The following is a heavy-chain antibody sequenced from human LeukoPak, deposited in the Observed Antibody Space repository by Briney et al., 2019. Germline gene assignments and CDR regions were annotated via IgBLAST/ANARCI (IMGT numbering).Heavy chain of an antibody. Sequence: ASVKVSCKASGYTFTGYYMHWVRQAPGQGREWMGWINPNSGGTNYTKKFQGRVTMTRDTSISTAYMELSRLRSDDTAVYYCARDGRYCSSTSCSYSDDAFDIWGQGTMVTVSS. CDR2: INPNSGGT. V-gene: IGHV1-2*02. D-gene: IGHD2-2*01. J-gene: IGHJ3*02. CDR3: ARDGRYCSSTSCSYSDDAFDI. CDR1: GYTFTGYY.